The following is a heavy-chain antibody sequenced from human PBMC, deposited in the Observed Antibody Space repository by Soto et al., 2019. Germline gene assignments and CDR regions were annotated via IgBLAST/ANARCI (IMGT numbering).Heavy chain of an antibody. CDR2: INHGGST. CDR3: ARGAAARARVDY. V-gene: IGHV4-34*01. D-gene: IGHD6-13*01. J-gene: IGHJ4*02. Sequence: PSETLSLTCAVYGGSFSGYYWSWIRQPPGKGLEWIGEINHGGSTNYNPSLKSRVTISVDTSKNQFSLNLRSVTAADTAVYYCARGAAARARVDYWGQGTLVTVSS. CDR1: GGSFSGYY.